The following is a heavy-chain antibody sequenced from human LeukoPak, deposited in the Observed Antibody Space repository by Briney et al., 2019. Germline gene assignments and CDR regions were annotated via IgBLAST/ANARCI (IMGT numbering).Heavy chain of an antibody. Sequence: ASLKVSCKASGYTFSSYGISWVRQAPGQGLEWVEWISAYNDNANYAQKLQGRVTMTTDTSTSTAYMELRSLRSDDTAVYYCARAAAGAFDIWGQGTMVTVSS. J-gene: IGHJ3*02. V-gene: IGHV1-18*01. CDR2: ISAYNDNA. CDR3: ARAAAGAFDI. CDR1: GYTFSSYG. D-gene: IGHD6-13*01.